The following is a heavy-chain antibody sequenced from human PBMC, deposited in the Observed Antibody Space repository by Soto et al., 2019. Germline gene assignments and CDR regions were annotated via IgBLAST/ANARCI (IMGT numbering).Heavy chain of an antibody. CDR2: ISSSSSYI. Sequence: GGSLRLSCAASGFTFSIYSMNWVRHAPGKGLEWVSSISSSSSYIYYADSVKGRFTISRDNAKNSLYLQMNSLRAEDTAVYYCARDAPFGVVPMDHWGQGTLVTVSS. V-gene: IGHV3-21*01. CDR1: GFTFSIYS. D-gene: IGHD3-3*01. CDR3: ARDAPFGVVPMDH. J-gene: IGHJ4*02.